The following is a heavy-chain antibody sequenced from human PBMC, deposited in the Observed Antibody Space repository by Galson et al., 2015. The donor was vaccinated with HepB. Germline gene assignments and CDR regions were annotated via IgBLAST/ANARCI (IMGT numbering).Heavy chain of an antibody. Sequence: SLRLSCAASGFTFSSYSMNWVRQAPGKGLEWVSSISSSSSYIYYADSVKGRFTISRDNAKNSLYLQMNSLRAEDTAVYYCARSQRFLEWLLAPDHYYYYYMDVWGKGTTVTVSS. CDR1: GFTFSSYS. V-gene: IGHV3-21*01. CDR3: ARSQRFLEWLLAPDHYYYYYMDV. CDR2: ISSSSSYI. J-gene: IGHJ6*03. D-gene: IGHD3-3*01.